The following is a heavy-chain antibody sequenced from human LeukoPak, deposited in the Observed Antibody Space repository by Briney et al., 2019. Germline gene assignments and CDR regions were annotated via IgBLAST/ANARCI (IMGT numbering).Heavy chain of an antibody. CDR2: INPNSGGT. Sequence: ASVTVSCKASGYTFTGYYMHWVRQAPGQGLEWMGRINPNSGGTNYAQKFQGRVTMTRDTSISTAYMELSGLRSDDTAVYYCARLSTSPHHFPWGQGTLVTVSS. D-gene: IGHD5/OR15-5a*01. J-gene: IGHJ5*02. CDR1: GYTFTGYY. V-gene: IGHV1-2*06. CDR3: ARLSTSPHHFP.